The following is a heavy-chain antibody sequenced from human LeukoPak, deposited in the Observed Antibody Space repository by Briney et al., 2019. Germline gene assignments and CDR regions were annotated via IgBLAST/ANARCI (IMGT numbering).Heavy chain of an antibody. CDR2: IYYSGST. CDR1: GGSISSYY. Sequence: SETLSLTCTVSGGSISSYYWSWIRQPPGKGLEWIGYIYYSGSTNYNPSLKSRVTISVDTSKNQFSLKLSSVTAADTAVYYCARSGPKLWDDYWGQGTLVTVSS. J-gene: IGHJ4*02. V-gene: IGHV4-59*01. D-gene: IGHD5-18*01. CDR3: ARSGPKLWDDY.